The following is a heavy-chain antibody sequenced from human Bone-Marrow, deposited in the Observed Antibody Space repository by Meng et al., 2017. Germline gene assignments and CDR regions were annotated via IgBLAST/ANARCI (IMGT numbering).Heavy chain of an antibody. CDR3: ARDRGGGEQPSCMDV. CDR1: GYSISSGYY. V-gene: IGHV4-38-2*02. D-gene: IGHD3-10*01. J-gene: IGHJ6*02. Sequence: SETLSLTCAVSGYSISSGYYWGWIRQPPGKGLEWIGSIYHSGSTYYNPSLKSRVTISVDTSKNQFPLKLSSVTAADTAVYYCARDRGGGEQPSCMDVWGQGTMVTVSS. CDR2: IYHSGST.